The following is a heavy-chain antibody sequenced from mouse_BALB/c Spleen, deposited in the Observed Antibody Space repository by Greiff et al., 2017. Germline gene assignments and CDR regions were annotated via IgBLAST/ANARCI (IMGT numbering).Heavy chain of an antibody. V-gene: IGHV1-69*02. D-gene: IGHD2-4*01. CDR2: IYPSDSYT. CDR3: TRDYDEGDY. Sequence: QLQQPGAELVRPGASVKLSCKASGYTFTSYWINWVKQRPGQGLEWIGNIYPSDSYTNYNQKFKDKATLTVDKSSSTAYMQLSSPTSEDSAVYYCTRDYDEGDYWGQGTTLTVSS. J-gene: IGHJ2*01. CDR1: GYTFTSYW.